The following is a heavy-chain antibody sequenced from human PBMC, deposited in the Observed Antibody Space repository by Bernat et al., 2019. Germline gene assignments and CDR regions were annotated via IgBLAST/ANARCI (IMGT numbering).Heavy chain of an antibody. CDR3: ARDLGYSNAFDI. CDR2: TYYRSKWYN. D-gene: IGHD2-15*01. J-gene: IGHJ3*02. Sequence: QVQLQQSGPGLVKPSQTLSLTCAISGDTVSANCAAWNWIRQSPSRGLEWLGRTYYRSKWYNDYSVSVKTRISISPDTSKNQFSLHLNSVSPEDTAVYFCARDLGYSNAFDIWGQGTMVTVSS. V-gene: IGHV6-1*01. CDR1: GDTVSANCAA.